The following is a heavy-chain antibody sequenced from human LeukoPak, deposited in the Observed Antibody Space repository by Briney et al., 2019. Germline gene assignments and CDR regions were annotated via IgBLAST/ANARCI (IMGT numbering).Heavy chain of an antibody. CDR3: ARDGDGGLGSDY. CDR1: GFTFSSYS. Sequence: GGSLRLSGAASGFTFSSYSMNWVRQAPGKGLEWVSYISRSSSTIYYADSVKGRFTISRDKAKNSLYIQMNSVRDEDTAVYYCARDGDGGLGSDYWGQGTLVTV. CDR2: ISRSSSTI. V-gene: IGHV3-48*02. J-gene: IGHJ4*02. D-gene: IGHD4-23*01.